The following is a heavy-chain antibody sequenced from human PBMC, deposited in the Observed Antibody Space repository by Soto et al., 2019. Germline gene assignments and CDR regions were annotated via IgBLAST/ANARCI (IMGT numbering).Heavy chain of an antibody. V-gene: IGHV1-69*13. Sequence: SVKVSCKASGGTFSSYAISWVRQAPGQGLEWMGGIIPIFGTANYAQKFQGRVTITADESTSTAYMELSSLRSEDTAVYYCERGGYQNRSSGWTSWGYYYYGMDVWGQGTPVTVSS. CDR3: ERGGYQNRSSGWTSWGYYYYGMDV. J-gene: IGHJ6*02. D-gene: IGHD6-19*01. CDR2: IIPIFGTA. CDR1: GGTFSSYA.